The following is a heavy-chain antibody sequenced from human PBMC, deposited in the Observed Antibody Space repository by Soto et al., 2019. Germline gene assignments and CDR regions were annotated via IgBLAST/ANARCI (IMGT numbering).Heavy chain of an antibody. D-gene: IGHD3-10*01. V-gene: IGHV1-69*01. CDR2: VIPMFGTA. J-gene: IGHJ6*02. CDR1: GGTFHKYG. Sequence: QVQLVQSGAEVKKPGSSVKVSCKASGGTFHKYGVSWVRQAPGQGPEWIGGVIPMFGTAHHALKMKGRIRITADEPTATVYMELTSLTHEDTAVYYCVREVGRAAKCDHLLCYYSGLDVWGPGTPVTVSS. CDR3: VREVGRAAKCDHLLCYYSGLDV.